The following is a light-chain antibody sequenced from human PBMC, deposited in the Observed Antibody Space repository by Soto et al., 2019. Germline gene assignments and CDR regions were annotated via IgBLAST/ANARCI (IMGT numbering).Light chain of an antibody. CDR1: QSISSY. V-gene: IGKV1-39*01. CDR3: QQSYSTRYT. CDR2: AAS. J-gene: IGKJ2*01. Sequence: DIPMTQSPSSLSASVGDRVTITCRASQSISSYLNWYQQKPGKAPKLLIYAASSLQSGVPSRFSGSGSGTDFTLTISSLQPEDFATYYCQQSYSTRYTFGQGNKLEIK.